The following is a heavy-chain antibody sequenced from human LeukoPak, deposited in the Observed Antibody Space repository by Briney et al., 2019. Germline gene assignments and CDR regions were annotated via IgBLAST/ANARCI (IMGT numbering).Heavy chain of an antibody. Sequence: ASVKVSCKASGYTFTDYYMHWVRQAPGQGLEWMGWINPNSGGTNYAQKFQGRVTMTRDTSITTAYMELGGLRSDDTAVYYCAPTWGSSDWYYFDYWGQGTLVTVSS. J-gene: IGHJ4*02. CDR1: GYTFTDYY. V-gene: IGHV1-2*02. D-gene: IGHD6-19*01. CDR3: APTWGSSDWYYFDY. CDR2: INPNSGGT.